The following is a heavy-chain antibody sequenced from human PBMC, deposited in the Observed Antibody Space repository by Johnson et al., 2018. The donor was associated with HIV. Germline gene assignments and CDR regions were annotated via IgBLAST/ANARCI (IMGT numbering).Heavy chain of an antibody. J-gene: IGHJ3*02. CDR3: TTLGYCSGGSCYSGRGFDI. Sequence: VQLVESGGGLVKPGGSLRLSCAASGFTFSNAWMSWVRQAPGKGLEWVGRIKSKTDGGTTDYAAPVKGRFTISRDDSKTTLYLQMNSLKTEDTAVYYCTTLGYCSGGSCYSGRGFDIWGQGTMVTVSS. V-gene: IGHV3-15*01. D-gene: IGHD2-15*01. CDR2: IKSKTDGGTT. CDR1: GFTFSNAW.